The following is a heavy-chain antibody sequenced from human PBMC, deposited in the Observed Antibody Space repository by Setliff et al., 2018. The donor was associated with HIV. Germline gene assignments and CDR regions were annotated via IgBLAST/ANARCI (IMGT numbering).Heavy chain of an antibody. CDR2: IRYDGSEK. CDR3: TTLVGANPWHDAFDI. D-gene: IGHD1-26*01. Sequence: PGGSLRLSCAASGFTFSSYGMHWVRQAPGKGLEWVAFIRYDGSEKYYIESVKGRFTISRDNSKNTLYLQMNGLRPEDTAVYYCTTLVGANPWHDAFDIWGHGTMVTVSS. V-gene: IGHV3-30*02. CDR1: GFTFSSYG. J-gene: IGHJ3*02.